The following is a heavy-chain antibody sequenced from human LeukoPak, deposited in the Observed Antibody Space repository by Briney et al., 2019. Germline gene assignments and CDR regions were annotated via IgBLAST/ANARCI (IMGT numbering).Heavy chain of an antibody. J-gene: IGHJ4*02. V-gene: IGHV1-18*01. CDR3: ARVSGYDPTWVPD. D-gene: IGHD5-12*01. Sequence: EASVKVSCKASGYTFTTYGMSWVRQAPGQGLEWMGWISAYNGNTNYAQKLQDRVTMTTDTSTSTAYMELRSLRSDDTAVYYCARVSGYDPTWVPDWGQGTLVTVSS. CDR1: GYTFTTYG. CDR2: ISAYNGNT.